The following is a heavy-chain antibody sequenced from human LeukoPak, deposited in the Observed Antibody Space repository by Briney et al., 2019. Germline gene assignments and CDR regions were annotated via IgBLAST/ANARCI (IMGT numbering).Heavy chain of an antibody. D-gene: IGHD3-16*02. J-gene: IGHJ4*02. CDR2: ISGSGGST. Sequence: GGSLRLSCAASGFTFSSYAMSWVRQAPGKGLEWVSAISGSGGSTYYADSVKGRFTISRDNSKNTLYLQMNSLRAEDTAVYYCAKDSSRPRYYDYVWGSYRPTGHFDYWGQGTLVTVSS. CDR3: AKDSSRPRYYDYVWGSYRPTGHFDY. CDR1: GFTFSSYA. V-gene: IGHV3-23*01.